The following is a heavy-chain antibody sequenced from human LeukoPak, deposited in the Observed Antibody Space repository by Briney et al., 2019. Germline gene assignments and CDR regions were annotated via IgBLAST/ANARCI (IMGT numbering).Heavy chain of an antibody. CDR1: GFSFSNAW. CDR3: ATDSSSSSYY. J-gene: IGHJ4*02. CDR2: IKSKTDGGTT. D-gene: IGHD6-6*01. Sequence: GGSLRLSCAASGFSFSNAWMSWVRQAPGKGLEWVGRIKSKTDGGTTEYAAPVKGRLNISRDNSKNTLYLQMNSLKTEDTAVYYCATDSSSSSYYWGQGTLVTVSS. V-gene: IGHV3-15*01.